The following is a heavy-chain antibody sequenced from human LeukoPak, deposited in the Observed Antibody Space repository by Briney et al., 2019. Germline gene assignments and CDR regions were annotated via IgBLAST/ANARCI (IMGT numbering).Heavy chain of an antibody. D-gene: IGHD1-1*01. CDR3: ATDDVTTGTKTAQDY. CDR1: GFTFTSSA. CDR2: MVVGSGNT. V-gene: IGHV1-58*01. J-gene: IGHJ4*02. Sequence: SVKVSFKASGFTFTSSAVQWVRQARGQGLEWIGWMVVGSGNTNYAQKFQERVTINRDMSTSTAYMELNSLRSEDTAVYYCATDDVTTGTKTAQDYWGQGTLVTVSS.